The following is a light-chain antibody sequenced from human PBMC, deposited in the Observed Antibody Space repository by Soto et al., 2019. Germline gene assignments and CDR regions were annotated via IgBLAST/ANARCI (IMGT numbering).Light chain of an antibody. CDR1: QSISSSY. CDR3: QQYDNTPPWT. J-gene: IGKJ1*01. Sequence: EIVLTQSPGTLSLSPGDRATLSCRAIQSISSSYLAWYQQKPGQAPRLLIYGASSRATDIPDRFSGSGSGTDFTLTISRLEPDDVAVYYCQQYDNTPPWTFGQGTEGEIK. V-gene: IGKV3-20*01. CDR2: GAS.